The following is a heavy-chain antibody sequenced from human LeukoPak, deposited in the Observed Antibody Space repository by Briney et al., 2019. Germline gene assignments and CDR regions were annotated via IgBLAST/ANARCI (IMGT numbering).Heavy chain of an antibody. CDR2: ISAYNGNT. CDR3: ASSQLPWSCFDY. Sequence: GASVKVSCKASGYTFTSYGISWVRQAPGQGLEWMGWISAYNGNTNYAQKFQGRVTMTRDTSISTAYMELSRLRSDDTAVYYCASSQLPWSCFDYWGQGTLVTVSS. J-gene: IGHJ4*02. CDR1: GYTFTSYG. D-gene: IGHD6-6*01. V-gene: IGHV1-18*01.